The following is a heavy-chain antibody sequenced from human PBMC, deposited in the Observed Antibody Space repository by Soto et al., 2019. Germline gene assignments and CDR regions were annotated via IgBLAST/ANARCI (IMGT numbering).Heavy chain of an antibody. CDR3: ASVVAGTPNFDY. V-gene: IGHV4-39*01. J-gene: IGHJ4*02. D-gene: IGHD6-19*01. Sequence: SETLSLTCTVSGGSISSSSYYWGWIRRPPGKGLEWIGSIYYSGSTYYNPSLKSRVTISVDTSKNQFSLKLSSVTAADTAVYYCASVVAGTPNFDYWGQGTLVTVSS. CDR2: IYYSGST. CDR1: GGSISSSSYY.